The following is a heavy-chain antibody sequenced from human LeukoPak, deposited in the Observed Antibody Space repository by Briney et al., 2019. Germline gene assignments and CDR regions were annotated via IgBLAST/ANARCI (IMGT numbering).Heavy chain of an antibody. V-gene: IGHV1-69*06. CDR1: GGTFSSYA. CDR2: IIPIFGTA. D-gene: IGHD1-26*01. Sequence: SVKVSCKASGGTFSSYAISWVRQAPGQGLEWMGGIIPIFGTANYAQKFQGRVTITADKSTSTAYMELSSLRSEDTAVYYCARHQDSIVGATTGDYWGQGTLVTVSS. CDR3: ARHQDSIVGATTGDY. J-gene: IGHJ4*02.